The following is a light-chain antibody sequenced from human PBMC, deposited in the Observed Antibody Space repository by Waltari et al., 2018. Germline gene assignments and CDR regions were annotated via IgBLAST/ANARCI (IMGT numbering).Light chain of an antibody. CDR2: GVS. CDR1: QSISSN. CDR3: QQYNNWPPEMYT. J-gene: IGKJ2*01. Sequence: ETMMTQSPDTLSVSPGERATLSCRASQSISSNLAWYQQKPGQAPRLLIFGVSTRATGIPARFSGSGSGTEFTLTISSLESEDFGIYYCQQYNNWPPEMYTFGQGTKLE. V-gene: IGKV3D-15*01.